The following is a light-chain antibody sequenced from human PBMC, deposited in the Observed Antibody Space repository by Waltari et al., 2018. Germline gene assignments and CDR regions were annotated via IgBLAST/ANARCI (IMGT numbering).Light chain of an antibody. V-gene: IGKV4-1*01. J-gene: IGKJ2*01. CDR1: QSVLYSSNNKNY. CDR2: RAS. CDR3: QQYYSTPPMYT. Sequence: DIVMTQSPDSLAVSLGERATINCKSSQSVLYSSNNKNYLAWYQQKPGQPPKLLIYRASTRESGGPDRISGSESGRDFTLTISSLQAKDVAVYYCQQYYSTPPMYTFGQGTKLEIK.